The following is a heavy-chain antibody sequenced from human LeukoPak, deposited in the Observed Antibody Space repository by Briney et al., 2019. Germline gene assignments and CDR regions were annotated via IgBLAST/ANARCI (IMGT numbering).Heavy chain of an antibody. J-gene: IGHJ3*02. Sequence: PSQTLSLTCTVSGGSISSGSYYWSWIRQPAGKGLEWIGRIYTSGSTNYNPSLKSRVTISVDTSKNQFSLKLSSVTAADTAVYCCAREVSGYSSGWMIGAFDIWGQGTMVTVSS. CDR2: IYTSGST. CDR1: GGSISSGSYY. D-gene: IGHD6-19*01. CDR3: AREVSGYSSGWMIGAFDI. V-gene: IGHV4-61*02.